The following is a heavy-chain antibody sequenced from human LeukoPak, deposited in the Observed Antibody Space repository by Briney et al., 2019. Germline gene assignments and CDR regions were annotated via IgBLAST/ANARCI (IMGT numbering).Heavy chain of an antibody. CDR1: GYTFTSYG. CDR3: ARGANLDIVVVPAAMNWFDP. J-gene: IGHJ5*02. V-gene: IGHV1-18*01. Sequence: ASVKVSCKASGYTFTSYGISWVRQAPGQGLEWMGWISAYNGNTNYAQKLQGRVTMTTDTSTSTAYMELRSLRSEDTAVYYCARGANLDIVVVPAAMNWFDPWGQGTLVTVSS. CDR2: ISAYNGNT. D-gene: IGHD2-2*01.